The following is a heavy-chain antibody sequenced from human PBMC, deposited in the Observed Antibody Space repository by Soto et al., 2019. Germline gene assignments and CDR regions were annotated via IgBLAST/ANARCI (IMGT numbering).Heavy chain of an antibody. CDR3: ARDWRTAGTTGWFDP. J-gene: IGHJ5*02. Sequence: QEQVVESGGGVVQPGRSLRLSCAASGFTFSTHAMHWVRQAPGRGLEWVAIISYDGTTKDYADSVKGRFTISRDNSKTAVYLQTNSLRSEDTALYYCARDWRTAGTTGWFDPWGQGTLVTVSS. D-gene: IGHD6-13*01. V-gene: IGHV3-30-3*01. CDR2: ISYDGTTK. CDR1: GFTFSTHA.